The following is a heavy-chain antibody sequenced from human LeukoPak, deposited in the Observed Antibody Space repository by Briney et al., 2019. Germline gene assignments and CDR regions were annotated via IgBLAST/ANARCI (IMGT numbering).Heavy chain of an antibody. V-gene: IGHV4-59*08. CDR3: ARSVEMATIPFDY. D-gene: IGHD5-24*01. J-gene: IGHJ4*02. CDR1: GGSISSSYY. CDR2: IYYSGST. Sequence: SPSETLSLTCTVSGGSISSSYYWNWIRQPPGKGLEWIGYIYYSGSTNYNPSLKSRVTISVDTSKNQFSLKLSSVTAADTAVYYCARSVEMATIPFDYWGQGTLVTVSP.